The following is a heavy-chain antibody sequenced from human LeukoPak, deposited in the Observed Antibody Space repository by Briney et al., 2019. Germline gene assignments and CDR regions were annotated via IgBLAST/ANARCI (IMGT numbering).Heavy chain of an antibody. CDR3: ARARNDYDSNGFSFLDY. Sequence: PGGSLRLSCAASGFTFSSYSMNWVRQAPGKGLEWVSSISSSSSYIYYADSVKGRFTISRDNSKNTLYLQMNSLRAEDTALYYCARARNDYDSNGFSFLDYWGQGTLVTVSS. CDR1: GFTFSSYS. J-gene: IGHJ4*02. CDR2: ISSSSSYI. V-gene: IGHV3-21*01. D-gene: IGHD3-22*01.